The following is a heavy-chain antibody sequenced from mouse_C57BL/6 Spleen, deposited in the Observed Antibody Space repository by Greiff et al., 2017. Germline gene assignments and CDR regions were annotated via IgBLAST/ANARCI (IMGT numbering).Heavy chain of an antibody. CDR2: IYPGDGDT. V-gene: IGHV1-82*01. CDR3: ASQEGYFDV. CDR1: GYAFSSSW. J-gene: IGHJ1*03. Sequence: QVHVKQSGPELVKPGASVKISCKASGYAFSSSWMNWVKQRPGKGLEWIGRIYPGDGDTNYNGKFKGKATLTADKSSSTAYMQLSSLTSEDSAVYFCASQEGYFDVWGTGTTVTVSS.